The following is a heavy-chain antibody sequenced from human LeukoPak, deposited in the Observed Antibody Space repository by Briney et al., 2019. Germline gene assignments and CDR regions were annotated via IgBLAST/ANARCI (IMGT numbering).Heavy chain of an antibody. CDR2: ISSSSSYI. CDR3: GKVFGGSAFMVFLWFLHS. J-gene: IGHJ2*01. CDR1: GFTFSSYS. V-gene: IGHV3-21*01. D-gene: IGHD3/OR15-3a*01. Sequence: GGSLRLSCAASGFTFSSYSVNWVRQAPGKGLEWVSSISSSSSYIYYADSVKGRFTISRDNAKNSLYLQMNSLRAEDTAVYYCGKVFGGSAFMVFLWFLHSWGRCPLGPFSP.